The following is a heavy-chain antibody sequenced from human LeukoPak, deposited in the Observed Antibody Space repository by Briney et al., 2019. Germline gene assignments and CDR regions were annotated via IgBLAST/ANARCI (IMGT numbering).Heavy chain of an antibody. CDR2: ISSSSSYI. J-gene: IGHJ3*02. Sequence: GGSLRLSCAASGFTFSSYSMNWVRQAPGKGLEWVSSISSSSSYIYYADSVKGRFTTSRDNAKNSLYLQMNSLRAEDTAVYYCSGSGRRDAFDIWGQGTMVTVSS. CDR3: SGSGRRDAFDI. V-gene: IGHV3-21*01. D-gene: IGHD3-10*01. CDR1: GFTFSSYS.